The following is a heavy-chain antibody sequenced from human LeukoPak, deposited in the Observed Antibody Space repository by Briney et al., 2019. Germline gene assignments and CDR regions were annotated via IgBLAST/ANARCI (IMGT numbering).Heavy chain of an antibody. D-gene: IGHD3-22*01. CDR3: ARDSTYYDSSGLPNFDY. CDR2: IIPILGIA. J-gene: IGHJ4*02. Sequence: GASVKVSCKASGYTFTSYGIIWVRQAPGQGLEWMGRIIPILGIANYAQKFQGRVTITADKSTSTAYMELSSLRSEDTAVYYCARDSTYYDSSGLPNFDYWGQGTLVTVSS. V-gene: IGHV1-69*04. CDR1: GYTFTSYG.